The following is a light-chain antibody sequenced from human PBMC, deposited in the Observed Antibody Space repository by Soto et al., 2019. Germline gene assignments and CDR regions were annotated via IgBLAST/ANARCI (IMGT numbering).Light chain of an antibody. CDR3: FSITTTSTHV. V-gene: IGLV2-14*01. CDR1: SSDVGGYNY. J-gene: IGLJ1*01. CDR2: EVN. Sequence: QSVLTQPPSASGSPGQSVTISCTGTSSDVGGYNYVSWYQQHPGKAPKLMISEVNNRPSGVSNRFSGSKSGSTAYLTISGLQVEYEAEYFCFSITTTSTHVFGPVTKVTVL.